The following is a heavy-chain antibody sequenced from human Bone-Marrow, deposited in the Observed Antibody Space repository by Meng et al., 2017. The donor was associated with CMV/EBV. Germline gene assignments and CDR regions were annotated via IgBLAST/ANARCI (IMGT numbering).Heavy chain of an antibody. Sequence: GESLKISCAASGFTVSSYWMSWVRQAPGKGLEWVANIKQDGSEKYYVDSVKGRFTISRDNAKNSLYLQMNSLRAEDTAVYYCARDTSGWLFYYYYGMDVWGQGTTVTVSS. J-gene: IGHJ6*02. CDR3: ARDTSGWLFYYYYGMDV. V-gene: IGHV3-7*01. D-gene: IGHD6-19*01. CDR2: IKQDGSEK. CDR1: GFTVSSYW.